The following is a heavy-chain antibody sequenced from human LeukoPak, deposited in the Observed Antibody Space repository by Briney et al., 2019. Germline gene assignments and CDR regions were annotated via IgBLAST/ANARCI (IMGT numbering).Heavy chain of an antibody. J-gene: IGHJ4*02. D-gene: IGHD6-19*01. CDR2: ISWNSGSI. CDR3: AKGIAVAGGYYFDY. V-gene: IGHV3-9*01. CDR1: GFTFDDYA. Sequence: PGRSLRLSCAASGFTFDDYAMHWVRQAPGKGLEWVSGISWNSGSIGYADSVKGRFTISRDNAKNSLYLQMNSLRAEDTAVYYCAKGIAVAGGYYFDYWGQGTLVTVSS.